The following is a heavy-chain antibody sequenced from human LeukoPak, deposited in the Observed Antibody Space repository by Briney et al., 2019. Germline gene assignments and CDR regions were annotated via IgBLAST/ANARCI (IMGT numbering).Heavy chain of an antibody. J-gene: IGHJ6*04. D-gene: IGHD3-10*02. V-gene: IGHV3-48*03. CDR2: ISSSGSTI. Sequence: PGGSLRLSCAASGFTFSSSEMNWVRQAPGKGLEWVSFISSSGSTIYYADSVKGRFTISRDNAKNSLYLQMNSLRAEDTAVYYCAELGITMSGGVWGKGTTVTISS. CDR1: GFTFSSSE. CDR3: AELGITMSGGV.